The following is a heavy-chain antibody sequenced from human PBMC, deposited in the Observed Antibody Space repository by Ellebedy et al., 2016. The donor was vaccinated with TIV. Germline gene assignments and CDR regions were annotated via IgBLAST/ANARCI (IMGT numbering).Heavy chain of an antibody. CDR1: GYTFPSYD. J-gene: IGHJ6*02. Sequence: AASVKVSCKASGYTFPSYDINSVRQATGQGLEWMGWMNPNSGTTGYAQKFQGRVTMTRNTSISTAYMELSSLRSEDTAVYYCARGFDGSGSYYYYGMDVWGQGTRVTVSS. CDR2: MNPNSGTT. V-gene: IGHV1-8*01. D-gene: IGHD3-10*01. CDR3: ARGFDGSGSYYYYGMDV.